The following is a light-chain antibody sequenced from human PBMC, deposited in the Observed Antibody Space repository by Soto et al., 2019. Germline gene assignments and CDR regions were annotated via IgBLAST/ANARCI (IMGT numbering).Light chain of an antibody. J-gene: IGLJ2*01. CDR3: SSYTGSSTYVV. CDR2: DVS. V-gene: IGLV2-14*01. Sequence: QSALTQPASVSGSPGQSITISCTGTSSDVGGSNYVSWYQQHPAKAPKLMIYDVSNRPSGVSNRFSGSKSANTASLTISGRQAEDEADYCCSSYTGSSTYVVFGGGTKLTVL. CDR1: SSDVGGSNY.